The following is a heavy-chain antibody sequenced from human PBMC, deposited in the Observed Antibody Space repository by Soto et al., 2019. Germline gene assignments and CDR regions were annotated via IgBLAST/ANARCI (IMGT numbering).Heavy chain of an antibody. Sequence: QVHLVQSGAEVQKPGASVRISCQASGCGFMTSAIHWVRQAPGQRLEWMGWINPATGDTKYSQNVRGRVTFALDTSATTAYMDLGSLSSHDTAVYYCARAAGRSKLLPYYFDPWGQGTLVTVSS. V-gene: IGHV1-3*01. CDR2: INPATGDT. J-gene: IGHJ5*02. D-gene: IGHD3-10*01. CDR1: GCGFMTSA. CDR3: ARAAGRSKLLPYYFDP.